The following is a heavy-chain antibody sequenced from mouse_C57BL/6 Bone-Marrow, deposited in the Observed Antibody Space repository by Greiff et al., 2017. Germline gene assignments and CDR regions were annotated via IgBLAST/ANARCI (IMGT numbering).Heavy chain of an antibody. CDR1: GFNIKDDY. CDR3: TTFITTVVATDSAMDY. Sequence: VQLQQSGAELVRPGASVKLSCTASGFNIKDDYMHWVKQRPEQGLEWIGWIDPENGDTEYAAKFQGKATITADTSSNTAYLQLSSLTSEVTAVYYCTTFITTVVATDSAMDYGGRGTSVTVSS. D-gene: IGHD1-1*01. CDR2: IDPENGDT. J-gene: IGHJ4*01. V-gene: IGHV14-4*01.